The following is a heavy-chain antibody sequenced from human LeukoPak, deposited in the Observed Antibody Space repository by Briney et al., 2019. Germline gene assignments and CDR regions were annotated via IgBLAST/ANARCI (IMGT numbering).Heavy chain of an antibody. Sequence: SQTLSLTCTVSGASINSGSYYWNWIRQSAGKGLEWIGHIYTTGSTNCNPSLKSRVTISLDASKNQFSLKLNSVTAADTAVHYCARCTSTSCYNFDYWGQGTLVTVSS. CDR2: IYTTGST. V-gene: IGHV4-61*09. CDR3: ARCTSTSCYNFDY. D-gene: IGHD2-2*02. J-gene: IGHJ4*02. CDR1: GASINSGSYY.